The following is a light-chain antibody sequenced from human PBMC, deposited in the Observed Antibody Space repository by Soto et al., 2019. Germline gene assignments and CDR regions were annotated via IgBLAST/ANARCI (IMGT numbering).Light chain of an antibody. J-gene: IGKJ1*01. Sequence: EIVLTQSPATLSLSPGERATLSCRASQSVGSYFAWYQQKPGQTLRLLIYDISYRATGIPARFSGSGSGTDFALTISGLEPEDFAVYYCQQRTNWPWTFGQGTKVDIK. CDR2: DIS. CDR3: QQRTNWPWT. CDR1: QSVGSY. V-gene: IGKV3-11*01.